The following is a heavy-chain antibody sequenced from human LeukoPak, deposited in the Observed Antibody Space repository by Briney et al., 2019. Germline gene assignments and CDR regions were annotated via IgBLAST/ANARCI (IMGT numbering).Heavy chain of an antibody. J-gene: IGHJ4*02. Sequence: PGGSLRLSCAASGFTLSSYSMNWVRQAPGKGLEWVSYISSSSSTIYYADSVKGRFTISRDNAKNSLYLQMNSLRAEDTAVYYCARDGGYSSGWGSLAPVDYWGQGTLVTVSS. CDR2: ISSSSSTI. CDR3: ARDGGYSSGWGSLAPVDY. CDR1: GFTLSSYS. D-gene: IGHD6-19*01. V-gene: IGHV3-48*04.